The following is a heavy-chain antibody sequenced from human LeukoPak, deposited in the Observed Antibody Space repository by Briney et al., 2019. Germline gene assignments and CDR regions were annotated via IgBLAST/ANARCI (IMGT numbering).Heavy chain of an antibody. D-gene: IGHD4-17*01. CDR2: INPNSGGT. V-gene: IGHV1-2*02. CDR3: ASLYYGDTHFDY. CDR1: GYTFTVYY. J-gene: IGHJ4*02. Sequence: ASVNVSCKASGYTFTVYYMHWVRQAPGQGLEWMGWINPNSGGTNYAQKFQGRVTMTRDTSISTAYMELSRLRSDDTAVYYCASLYYGDTHFDYWGQGTLVTVSS.